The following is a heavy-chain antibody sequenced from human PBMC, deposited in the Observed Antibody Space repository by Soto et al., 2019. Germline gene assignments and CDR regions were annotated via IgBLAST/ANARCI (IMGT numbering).Heavy chain of an antibody. CDR1: GGSISSSSYY. D-gene: IGHD3-22*01. CDR2: IYYSGST. V-gene: IGHV4-39*01. CDR3: ARTYDSVDY. J-gene: IGHJ4*02. Sequence: SETLSLTCTVSGGSISSSSYYWGWIRQPPGKGLEWIGSIYYSGSTYYNPSLKSRVTISVDTSKNQFSLKLSSVTAADTAVYYCARTYDSVDYWGQGTLVTVSS.